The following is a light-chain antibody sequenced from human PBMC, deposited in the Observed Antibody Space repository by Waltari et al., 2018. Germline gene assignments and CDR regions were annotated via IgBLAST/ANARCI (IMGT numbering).Light chain of an antibody. J-gene: IGLJ3*02. CDR1: SGYGHFA. Sequence: QVVLTQSPSASASLGASVKLTCTLSSGYGHFAIAWHQHQPGKGPRYLMKRNSDGSHSEGDGIPDRFSGSSSGAERDLTTSSLQSEDEADYYCQTWGTGTDWTFGGGTKLTVL. V-gene: IGLV4-69*01. CDR3: QTWGTGTDWT. CDR2: RNSDGSH.